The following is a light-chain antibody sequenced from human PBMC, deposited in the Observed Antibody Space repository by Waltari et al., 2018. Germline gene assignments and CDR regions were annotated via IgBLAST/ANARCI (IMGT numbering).Light chain of an antibody. V-gene: IGLV2-14*03. CDR3: ASWTDSDTLKLL. Sequence: QSALTQPASVSGSPGQSITISCTGSDVGGSNYVPWYQQHPGKAPQVMIYDVTDPPSGVSNRFSGSKSGDTASLTISGLQAEDEADYYCASWTDSDTLKLLFGGGTKLTVL. CDR1: SDVGGSNY. J-gene: IGLJ2*01. CDR2: DVT.